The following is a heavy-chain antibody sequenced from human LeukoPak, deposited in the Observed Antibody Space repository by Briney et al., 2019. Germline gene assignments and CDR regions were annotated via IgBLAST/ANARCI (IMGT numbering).Heavy chain of an antibody. CDR2: FDPEDGET. CDR1: GHSLNEIS. D-gene: IGHD5-24*01. J-gene: IGHJ4*02. V-gene: IGHV1-24*01. CDR3: ATGATIPAGFDF. Sequence: ASVKVSCKVSGHSLNEISMYRVRQAPGKGIECMGVFDPEDGETIYAQRFKGRLTLTGDTSTDTVYMDLSSLRPEDTAVYYCATGATIPAGFDFWGQGTLVTVSS.